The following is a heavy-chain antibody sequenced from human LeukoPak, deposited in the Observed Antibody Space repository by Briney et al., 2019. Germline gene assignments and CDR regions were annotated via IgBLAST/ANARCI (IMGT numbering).Heavy chain of an antibody. CDR3: AKPAKTDYADY. CDR1: GFTFNNYA. CDR2: ISGSGGST. V-gene: IGHV3-23*01. J-gene: IGHJ4*02. Sequence: GGSLRLSCAAYGFTFNNYAMSWVRQAPGKGLEWVSAISGSGGSTYYADSVKGRFTISRDNSKNTLYLQMNSLRAGDTAVYYCAKPAKTDYADYWGQGTLVTVSS. D-gene: IGHD1-14*01.